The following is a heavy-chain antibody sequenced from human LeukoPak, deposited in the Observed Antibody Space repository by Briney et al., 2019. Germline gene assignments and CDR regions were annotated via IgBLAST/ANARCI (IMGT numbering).Heavy chain of an antibody. CDR3: ARTVLRFLEWLPPRPYYYYMDV. V-gene: IGHV4-30-4*08. CDR1: GGSISSGDYY. CDR2: IYYSGST. J-gene: IGHJ6*03. Sequence: SQTLSLTCTVSGGSISSGDYYWSWIRQPPGKGLEWIGYIYYSGSTYYNPSLKSRVTISVDTSKNQFSLKLSSVTAADAAVYYCARTVLRFLEWLPPRPYYYYMDVWGKGTTVTVSS. D-gene: IGHD3-3*01.